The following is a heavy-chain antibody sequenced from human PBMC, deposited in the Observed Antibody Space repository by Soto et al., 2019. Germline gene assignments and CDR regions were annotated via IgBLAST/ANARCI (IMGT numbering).Heavy chain of an antibody. Sequence: QVQLVESGGGVVQPGRSLRLSCAASGFTFSSYAMHWVRQAPGKGLEWVAVISYDGSNKYYADSVKGRFTISRDNSKKTLYLQMNSLRAEDTAVYYCARGSVTTYYYYGMDVWGQGTTVTVSS. J-gene: IGHJ6*02. V-gene: IGHV3-30-3*01. CDR3: ARGSVTTYYYYGMDV. D-gene: IGHD2-21*02. CDR2: ISYDGSNK. CDR1: GFTFSSYA.